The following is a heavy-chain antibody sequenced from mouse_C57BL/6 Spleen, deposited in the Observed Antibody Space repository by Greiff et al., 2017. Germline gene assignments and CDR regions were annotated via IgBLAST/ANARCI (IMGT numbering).Heavy chain of an antibody. J-gene: IGHJ1*03. V-gene: IGHV1-64*01. CDR3: ARGSTYGSSYANWYFDV. CDR2: IHPNSGST. CDR1: GYTFTSYW. D-gene: IGHD1-1*01. Sequence: VQLQQSGAELVKPGASVKLSCKASGYTFTSYWMHWVKQRPGQGLEWIGMIHPNSGSTNYNEKFKSKATLTVDKSSSTAYMQLSSLTSEDSAVYYCARGSTYGSSYANWYFDVWGTGTTVTVSS.